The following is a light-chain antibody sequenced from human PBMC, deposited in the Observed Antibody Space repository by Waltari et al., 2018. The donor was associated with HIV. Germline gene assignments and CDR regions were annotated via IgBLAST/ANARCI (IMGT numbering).Light chain of an antibody. CDR1: QSIGSW. CDR3: QQYNSYST. Sequence: DIQMTQSPSTLSASVGDRVTITCRASQSIGSWLAWYQQKPGKAPKLLIYKASTLESGVPSMFSGSGSGTDFTLTISSLQPDDFATYYCQQYNSYSTFGQGTKLEIK. V-gene: IGKV1-5*03. J-gene: IGKJ2*01. CDR2: KAS.